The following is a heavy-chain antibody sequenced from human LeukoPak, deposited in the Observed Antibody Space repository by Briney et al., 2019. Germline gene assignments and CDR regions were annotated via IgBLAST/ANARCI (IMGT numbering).Heavy chain of an antibody. CDR2: IYDSGTT. V-gene: IGHV4-59*01. D-gene: IGHD2-15*01. J-gene: IGHJ4*02. CDR1: GASIRGYY. CDR3: ARTKRVDYFDF. Sequence: SETLSLTCSVSGASIRGYYWSWIRQPPGKGPEWIAYIYDSGTTDYNPSLKSRVAISIDTSKNHFSLKLNSVTAADTAVYYCARTKRVDYFDFWSQGTLVTVSS.